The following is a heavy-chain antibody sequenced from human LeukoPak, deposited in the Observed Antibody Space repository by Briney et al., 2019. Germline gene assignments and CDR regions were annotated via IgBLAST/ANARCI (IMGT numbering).Heavy chain of an antibody. D-gene: IGHD3-16*01. CDR2: IKQDDSEK. J-gene: IGHJ4*02. V-gene: IGHV3-7*01. Sequence: GGSLRLSCAASGFTFSSYWMSWVRQAPGKGLEWVANIKQDDSEKHYVDSVRGRFTISRDNAKNSLYLQMSSLRVDDTAVYYCASGGHIDYCGQGTLVTVSS. CDR1: GFTFSSYW. CDR3: ASGGHIDY.